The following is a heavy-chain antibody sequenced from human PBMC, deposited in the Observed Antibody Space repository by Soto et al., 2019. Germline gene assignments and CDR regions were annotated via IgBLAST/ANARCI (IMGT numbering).Heavy chain of an antibody. CDR2: IHSGDSNA. CDR3: ATRRYSHWFDS. V-gene: IGHV5-51*01. CDR1: GYSFSTYS. D-gene: IGHD4-4*01. J-gene: IGHJ5*01. Sequence: GESLKIACKGSGYSFSTYSIGLVRQMPGKGLEWMGNIHSGDSNARYSPSFQGQVTISVDKSINTAYLQWSSLKASDTALYYCATRRYSHWFDSWGQGTLVTVSS.